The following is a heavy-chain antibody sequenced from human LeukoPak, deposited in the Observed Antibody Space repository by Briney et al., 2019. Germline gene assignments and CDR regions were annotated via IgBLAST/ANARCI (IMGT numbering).Heavy chain of an antibody. V-gene: IGHV4-59*01. CDR3: ARAAAGDYYYGMDV. Sequence: SETLSLTCTVPGGSISSYYWSWIRQPPGEGLEWIGYIYYSGSTNYNPSLKSRVTISVDTSKNQFSLKLSSVTAADTAVYYCARAAAGDYYYGMDVWGQGTTVTVSS. CDR1: GGSISSYY. CDR2: IYYSGST. J-gene: IGHJ6*02. D-gene: IGHD6-13*01.